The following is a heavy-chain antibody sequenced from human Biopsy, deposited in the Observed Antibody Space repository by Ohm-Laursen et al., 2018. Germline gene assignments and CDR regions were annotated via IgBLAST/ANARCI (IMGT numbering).Heavy chain of an antibody. CDR3: AADADGYYTEFDY. Sequence: SVKVSCKASGGPSSNYALSWVRQAPGQGLEWVGRIVPVLGHLNYAQRFQGRVSITADKSTSYVFMELSRLTSGDTAVYYCAADADGYYTEFDYWGPGTLVTVSS. J-gene: IGHJ4*02. V-gene: IGHV1-69*04. CDR1: GGPSSNYA. CDR2: IVPVLGHL. D-gene: IGHD3-3*01.